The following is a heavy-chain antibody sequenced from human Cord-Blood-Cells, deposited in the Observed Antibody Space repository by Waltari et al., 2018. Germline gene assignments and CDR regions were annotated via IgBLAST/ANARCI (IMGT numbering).Heavy chain of an antibody. CDR2: IYYSGST. V-gene: IGHV4-30-4*01. CDR1: GGSISSGAYY. CDR3: ARELRYFDWLLYFDI. D-gene: IGHD3-9*01. J-gene: IGHJ3*02. Sequence: QVQLQESGPGLVKPSQTLSLTCTVSGGSISSGAYYWSWIRQPPGKGLEWIGYIYYSGSTYYNPSLKSRVTISVDTSKNQFSLKLSSVTAADTAVYYCARELRYFDWLLYFDIWGQGTMVTVSS.